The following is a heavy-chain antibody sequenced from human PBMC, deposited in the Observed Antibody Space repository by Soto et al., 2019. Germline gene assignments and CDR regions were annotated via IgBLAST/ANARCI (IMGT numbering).Heavy chain of an antibody. CDR1: GGTFSSYA. J-gene: IGHJ1*01. CDR3: ARAGSRSGSYSGPAEYFQH. V-gene: IGHV1-69*13. D-gene: IGHD1-26*01. Sequence: GASVKVSCKASGGTFSSYAISWVRQAPGQGLEWMGGIIPIFGTANYAQKFQGRVTITADESTSTAYMELSSLRSEDTAVYYCARAGSRSGSYSGPAEYFQHWGQGTLVTVSS. CDR2: IIPIFGTA.